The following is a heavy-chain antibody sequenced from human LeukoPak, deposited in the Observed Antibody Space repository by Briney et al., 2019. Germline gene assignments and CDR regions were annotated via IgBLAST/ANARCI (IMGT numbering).Heavy chain of an antibody. CDR2: IYYSGST. Sequence: PSETLSLTCTVSGGSIRSYYWSWIRQSPGKGLEWIGYIYYSGSTNYNPSLKSRVTISVDTPKNQFSLKLSSVTDADTAVYYCVREAAVAVHNWFDPWGQGTPVTVSS. V-gene: IGHV4-59*01. D-gene: IGHD6-19*01. CDR3: VREAAVAVHNWFDP. J-gene: IGHJ5*02. CDR1: GGSIRSYY.